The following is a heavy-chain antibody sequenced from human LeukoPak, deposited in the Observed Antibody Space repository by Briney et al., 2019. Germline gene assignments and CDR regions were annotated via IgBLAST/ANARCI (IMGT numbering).Heavy chain of an antibody. CDR3: ARQDYYGSGSYMWDNWFDP. CDR1: GYSFTSYW. CDR2: IYPGDSDT. D-gene: IGHD3-10*01. V-gene: IGHV5-51*01. J-gene: IGHJ5*02. Sequence: GESLKISCKGSGYSFTSYWIGWVRQMPGKGLEWMGIIYPGDSDTRYSPSFQGQVTISADKSISTAYLQWSSLKASDTAMHYCARQDYYGSGSYMWDNWFDPWGQGTLVTVSS.